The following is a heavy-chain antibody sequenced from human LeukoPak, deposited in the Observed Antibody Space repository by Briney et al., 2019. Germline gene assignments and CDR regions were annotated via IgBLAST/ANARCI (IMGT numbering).Heavy chain of an antibody. CDR3: ARDYCSRTSCPRPYFDN. J-gene: IGHJ4*02. Sequence: SVKVSCKASGGTFSSYAISWVRQAPGQGLEWMVGIIPIFGTANYAQQFQGRVTITADESTSTAYMELSSLRYEDTAMYYCARDYCSRTSCPRPYFDNWGQGTLGTVSS. V-gene: IGHV1-69*13. CDR2: IIPIFGTA. D-gene: IGHD2-2*01. CDR1: GGTFSSYA.